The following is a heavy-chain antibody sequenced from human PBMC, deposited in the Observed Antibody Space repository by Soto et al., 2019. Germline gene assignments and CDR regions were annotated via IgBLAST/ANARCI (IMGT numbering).Heavy chain of an antibody. V-gene: IGHV3-48*02. CDR2: ISSGSKTI. CDR3: TREDILGTRSFDY. D-gene: IGHD3-9*01. Sequence: GGSLRLSCAASGFTFSVYSVNWVRHAPGKGLEWVSYISSGSKTIYYADSVKGRFTVSRDNARNSQFLQMSGLRDEDTAVYYCTREDILGTRSFDYWGQGTLVTVSS. J-gene: IGHJ4*02. CDR1: GFTFSVYS.